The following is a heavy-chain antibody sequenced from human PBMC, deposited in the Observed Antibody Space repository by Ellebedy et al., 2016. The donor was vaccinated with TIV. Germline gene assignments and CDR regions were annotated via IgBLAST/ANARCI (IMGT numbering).Heavy chain of an antibody. J-gene: IGHJ3*02. CDR1: GYTFTSYD. V-gene: IGHV1-8*01. Sequence: ASVKVSXXASGYTFTSYDINWVRQATGQGLEWMGWMNPNSGNTGYAQKFQGRVTMTRNTSISTAYMELSSLRSDDTAVYYCASPSSLRRAFDIWGQGTMVTVSS. CDR3: ASPSSLRRAFDI. CDR2: MNPNSGNT.